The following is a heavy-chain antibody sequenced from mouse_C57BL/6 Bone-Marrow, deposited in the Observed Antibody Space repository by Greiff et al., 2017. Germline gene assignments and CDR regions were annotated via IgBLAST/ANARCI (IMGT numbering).Heavy chain of an antibody. CDR3: ARSGGWLLRDFDY. J-gene: IGHJ2*01. Sequence: VQLQQSGAELARPGASVKLSCKASGYTFTSYGISWVKQRTGQGLEWIGEIYPRSGNTYYNEKFKGKATLTADKSSSTAYMELRSLTSKDSAVYFCARSGGWLLRDFDYWGQGTTLTVTS. V-gene: IGHV1-81*01. D-gene: IGHD2-3*01. CDR2: IYPRSGNT. CDR1: GYTFTSYG.